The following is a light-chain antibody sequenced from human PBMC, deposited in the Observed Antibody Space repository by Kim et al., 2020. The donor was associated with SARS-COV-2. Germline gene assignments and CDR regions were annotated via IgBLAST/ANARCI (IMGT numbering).Light chain of an antibody. J-gene: IGLJ3*02. CDR1: KLGDKY. CDR2: QHT. Sequence: SVSPGQTAIITCSGSKLGDKYAYWYQKKPGQSPVLVIYQHTKRPSGISQRFSGSSSGNTATLTISRAQTMDEADYYCQAWDSSTAVFGGGTQLTVL. V-gene: IGLV3-1*01. CDR3: QAWDSSTAV.